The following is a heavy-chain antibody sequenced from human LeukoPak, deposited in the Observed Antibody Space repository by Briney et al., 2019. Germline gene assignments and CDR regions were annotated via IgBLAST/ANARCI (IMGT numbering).Heavy chain of an antibody. D-gene: IGHD3-9*01. J-gene: IGHJ4*02. CDR3: AKQYFDWLLSRGDYFDY. CDR1: GFTFSSYA. V-gene: IGHV3-30*18. Sequence: PGGSLRLSCAASGFTFSSYAMHWVRQAPGKGLEWVAVISYDGSNKYYADSVKGRFTISRDNSKNTLYLQMNSLRAEDTAVYYCAKQYFDWLLSRGDYFDYWGQGTLVTVSS. CDR2: ISYDGSNK.